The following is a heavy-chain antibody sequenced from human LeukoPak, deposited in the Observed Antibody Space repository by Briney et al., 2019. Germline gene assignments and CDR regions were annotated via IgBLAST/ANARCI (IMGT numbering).Heavy chain of an antibody. Sequence: SETLSLTCTVSGGSISSSSYYWGWIRQPPGKGLEWIGSIYYSGSTYYNPSLKSRVTISVDTSKNQFSLKLSSVTAADTAVYYCARVGIAVAGTGGHAFDIWGQGTMVTVSS. D-gene: IGHD6-19*01. J-gene: IGHJ3*02. CDR3: ARVGIAVAGTGGHAFDI. CDR1: GGSISSSSYY. V-gene: IGHV4-39*07. CDR2: IYYSGST.